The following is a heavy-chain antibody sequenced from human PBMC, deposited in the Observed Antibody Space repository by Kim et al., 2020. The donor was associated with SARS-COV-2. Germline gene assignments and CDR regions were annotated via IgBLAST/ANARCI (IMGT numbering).Heavy chain of an antibody. V-gene: IGHV4-34*01. D-gene: IGHD6-13*01. CDR3: ARVAYSQGSSREFDY. CDR1: GGSFSGYY. Sequence: SETLSLTCAVYGGSFSGYYWGWIRQPPRKGLEWIGEISHSGNSNYNPSLKSRVTISVDTSKNQFSLKMVSVTAADTAVYYCARVAYSQGSSREFDYWGQGTLVTVSS. J-gene: IGHJ4*02. CDR2: ISHSGNS.